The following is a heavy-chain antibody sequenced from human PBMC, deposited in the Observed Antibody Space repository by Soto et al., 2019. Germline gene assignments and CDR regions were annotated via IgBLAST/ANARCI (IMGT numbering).Heavy chain of an antibody. D-gene: IGHD2-15*01. CDR2: INAGNGNT. CDR3: ARFSLLLEYYYYGMDV. Sequence: ASLKVSCKASGYTFTSYAMHWVRQAPGQRLEWMGWINAGNGNTKYSQKFQGRVTITRDTSASTAYMELSSLRSEDTAVYYCARFSLLLEYYYYGMDVWGQGTTVTVSS. CDR1: GYTFTSYA. J-gene: IGHJ6*02. V-gene: IGHV1-3*01.